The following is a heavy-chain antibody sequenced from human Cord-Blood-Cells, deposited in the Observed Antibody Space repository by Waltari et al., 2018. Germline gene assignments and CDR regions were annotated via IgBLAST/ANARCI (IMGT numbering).Heavy chain of an antibody. J-gene: IGHJ6*02. Sequence: QVQLVQSGAEVKKPGSSVKVSCKASGGTFSSYAISWVRQAPGQGLEWMGGIIPIFGTANYAQKFQGRVTITADESTSTAYMELSSLRSEDTAVYYSARDIPHLIAYCGGDCYSNYYYGMDVWGQGTTVTVSS. CDR3: ARDIPHLIAYCGGDCYSNYYYGMDV. CDR2: IIPIFGTA. V-gene: IGHV1-69*01. D-gene: IGHD2-21*02. CDR1: GGTFSSYA.